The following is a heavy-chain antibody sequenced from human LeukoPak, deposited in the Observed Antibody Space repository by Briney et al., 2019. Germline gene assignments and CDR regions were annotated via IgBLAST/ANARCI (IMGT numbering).Heavy chain of an antibody. J-gene: IGHJ4*02. CDR2: IHYTGGT. CDR1: GGSISGYY. Sequence: PSGTLSLTCAVYGGSISGYYWSWIRQPPGKGLEWVGEIHYTGGTSYNPSLKSRATISIDTSKNQLSLKLSSVTAADTAVYYCARGNILSGYCFDFWGQGALVTVSS. CDR3: ARGNILSGYCFDF. D-gene: IGHD3-9*01. V-gene: IGHV4-34*01.